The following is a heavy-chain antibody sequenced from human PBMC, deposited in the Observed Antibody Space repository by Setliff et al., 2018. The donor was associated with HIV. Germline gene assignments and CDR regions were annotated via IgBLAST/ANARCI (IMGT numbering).Heavy chain of an antibody. CDR2: IIPIFDTT. Sequence: SVKVSCKASGGTFSSYVISWVRQAPGHGLEWMGGIIPIFDTTVYSQNFQDRLIISTDESSTTAYMELTSLTSEDTGVYYCARGDFGGNLWYFDYWGQGTLVTVSS. CDR3: ARGDFGGNLWYFDY. J-gene: IGHJ4*02. CDR1: GGTFSSYV. D-gene: IGHD4-17*01. V-gene: IGHV1-69*05.